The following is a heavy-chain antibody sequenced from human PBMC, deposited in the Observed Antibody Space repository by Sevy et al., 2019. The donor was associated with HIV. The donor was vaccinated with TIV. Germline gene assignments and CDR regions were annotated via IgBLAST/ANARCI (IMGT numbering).Heavy chain of an antibody. Sequence: GGSLRLSCAASGFPFSDAWMNWVRQAPGKGLEWVGLITNENEGGTTEYAAPVKGRFTISRDNSKNTLFLQMNSLKPKDTAVYYCTTEWCCGTTLGRAFDLWGQGTMVTVSS. J-gene: IGHJ3*01. CDR3: TTEWCCGTTLGRAFDL. CDR2: ITNENEGGTT. CDR1: GFPFSDAW. V-gene: IGHV3-15*01. D-gene: IGHD2-8*01.